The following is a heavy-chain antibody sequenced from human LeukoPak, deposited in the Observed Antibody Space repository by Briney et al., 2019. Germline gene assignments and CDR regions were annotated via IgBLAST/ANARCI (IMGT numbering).Heavy chain of an antibody. V-gene: IGHV1-3*03. CDR2: INAGNGNT. CDR1: GYTFTSYA. D-gene: IGHD5-18*01. Sequence: ASVKVSCKASGYTFTSYAMHWVRQAPGQRLEWMGWINAGNGNTKYSQEFQGRVTITRDTSASTAYMELSSLRSEDTAVYYCARGLGRTAMVTRGGVRFDYWGQGTLVTVSS. CDR3: ARGLGRTAMVTRGGVRFDY. J-gene: IGHJ4*02.